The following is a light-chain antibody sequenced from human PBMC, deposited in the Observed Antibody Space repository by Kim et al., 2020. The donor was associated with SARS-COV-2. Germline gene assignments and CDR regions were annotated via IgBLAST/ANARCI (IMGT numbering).Light chain of an antibody. CDR2: AAA. Sequence: DIQMTQSPSSLSASVGDRVSITCRASQSVNQFLNWYQQEAGKDPKLLIYAAATLQSGVPTRFSGSGSGTEFTLTNSSLQAEDFGTYYCQQSYSTPYTFGQGTKLEI. V-gene: IGKV1-39*01. CDR3: QQSYSTPYT. CDR1: QSVNQF. J-gene: IGKJ2*01.